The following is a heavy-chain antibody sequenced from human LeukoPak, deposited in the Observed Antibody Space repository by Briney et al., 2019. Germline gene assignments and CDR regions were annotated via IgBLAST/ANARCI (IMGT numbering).Heavy chain of an antibody. CDR1: GYTFTSYY. Sequence: ASVKVSFMASGYTFTSYYMHWVRQAPGQGLEWMGIINPSGGSTSYAQKFQGRVTMTRDTSTSTVYMELSSLRSEDTAVYYCAREYEPLFDYWGQGTLVTVSS. J-gene: IGHJ4*02. D-gene: IGHD3-16*01. V-gene: IGHV1-46*01. CDR2: INPSGGST. CDR3: AREYEPLFDY.